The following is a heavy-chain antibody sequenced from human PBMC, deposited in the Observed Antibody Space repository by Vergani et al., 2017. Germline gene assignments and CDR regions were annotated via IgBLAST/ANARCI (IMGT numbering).Heavy chain of an antibody. CDR1: GFSFPGYA. CDR2: VSGSSATP. Sequence: EVQLLESGGGLVQPGGSLRLSCEASGFSFPGYAMSWVRQAPGKGLEWVSSVSGSSATPYYADSVKGRFIISRDNSKKTLHLQMNSLRADDTANYYCRGEMDGWGKGTTVTVSS. CDR3: RGEMDG. V-gene: IGHV3-23*01. J-gene: IGHJ6*04.